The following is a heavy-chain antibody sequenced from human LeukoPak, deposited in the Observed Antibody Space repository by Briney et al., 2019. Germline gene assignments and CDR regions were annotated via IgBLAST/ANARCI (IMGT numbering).Heavy chain of an antibody. CDR1: GGSFSGYY. CDR2: INHSGST. J-gene: IGHJ5*02. CDR3: ARGLVSGWLARRHWFDP. D-gene: IGHD6-19*01. Sequence: SETLSLTCAVYGGSFSGYYWSWIRQPPGKGLEWIGEINHSGSTNYNPSLKSRVTISVDTSKNQFSLKLSSVTAADTAVYFCARGLVSGWLARRHWFDPWGQGTLVTVSS. V-gene: IGHV4-34*01.